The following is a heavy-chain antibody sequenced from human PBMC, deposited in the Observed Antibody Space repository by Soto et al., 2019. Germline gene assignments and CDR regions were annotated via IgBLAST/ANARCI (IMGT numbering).Heavy chain of an antibody. CDR3: AKDVGVVGAEYFQH. Sequence: GGSLRLSCAASGFTFSSYAMSWVRQAPGKGLEWVSAISGSGGSTYYADSVKGRFTISRDNSKNTLYLQMNSLSAEDTAVYYCAKDVGVVGAEYFQHWGQGTLVTVSS. D-gene: IGHD1-26*01. CDR2: ISGSGGST. V-gene: IGHV3-23*01. CDR1: GFTFSSYA. J-gene: IGHJ1*01.